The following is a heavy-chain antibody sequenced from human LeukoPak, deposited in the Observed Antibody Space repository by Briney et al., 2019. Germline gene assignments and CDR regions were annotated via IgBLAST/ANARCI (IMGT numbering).Heavy chain of an antibody. V-gene: IGHV4-59*01. CDR1: GGSISSYY. Sequence: SETLSLTCTVSGGSISSYYWSWIRQPPGKGLEWIGYIYYSGSTNYNPSLKSRVTISVDTSKKQFSLRLSSVTAADTAVYCCARGGWYLDYWGQGTLVTVSS. CDR2: IYYSGST. J-gene: IGHJ4*02. CDR3: ARGGWYLDY. D-gene: IGHD6-19*01.